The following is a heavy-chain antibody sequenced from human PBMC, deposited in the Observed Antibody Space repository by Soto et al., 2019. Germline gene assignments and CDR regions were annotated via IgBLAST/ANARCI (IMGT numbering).Heavy chain of an antibody. CDR2: IKQDGSEK. V-gene: IGHV3-7*05. CDR1: GFTFSSYW. J-gene: IGHJ6*02. Sequence: GSLRLSCAASGFTFSSYWMSWVRQAPGKGLEWVANIKQDGSEKYYVDSVKGRFTISRDNAKNSLYLQMNSLRAEDTAVYYCARTFQELERRYYYGMDFWGQGTTVTVSS. D-gene: IGHD1-1*01. CDR3: ARTFQELERRYYYGMDF.